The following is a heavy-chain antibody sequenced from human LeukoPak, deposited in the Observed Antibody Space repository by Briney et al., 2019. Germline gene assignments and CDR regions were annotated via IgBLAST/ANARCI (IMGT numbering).Heavy chain of an antibody. V-gene: IGHV4-59*01. J-gene: IGHJ4*02. D-gene: IGHD5-24*01. CDR2: IYYGGT. CDR1: GGSIATYY. CDR3: ARGDGYNSGYFEY. Sequence: SETLSLTCTVSGGSIATYYWSWIRQSPGKGLEWIAYIYYGGTNYNPSLKIRVTISVDTSKNQFSLNLRSATAADTAVYYCARGDGYNSGYFEYWGQGTLVTVSS.